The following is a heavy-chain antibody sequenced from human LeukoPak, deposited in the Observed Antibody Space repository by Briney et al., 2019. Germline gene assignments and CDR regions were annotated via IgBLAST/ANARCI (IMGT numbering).Heavy chain of an antibody. J-gene: IGHJ3*02. D-gene: IGHD5-18*01. CDR1: GGSIRTNTNSWGWNSSNY. CDR3: ARQRDTASVGAFDI. V-gene: IGHV4-39*01. CDR2: IHYSGTT. Sequence: SETLSLTCTVSGGSIRTNTNSWGWNSSNYWGWIRQPPGKGLEWIGSIHYSGTTYYHPSLQSRLTISVDASKNQFSLKVTSVTATDTALYYCARQRDTASVGAFDIWGQGTMVTVSS.